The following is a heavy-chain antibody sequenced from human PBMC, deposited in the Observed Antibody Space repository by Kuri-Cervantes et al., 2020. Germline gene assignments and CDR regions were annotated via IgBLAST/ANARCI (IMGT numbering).Heavy chain of an antibody. CDR3: AREADGSGSYTIYFDY. Sequence: ASVKVSCKSSGFTFTGYYMHWVRQAPGQGLEWMGWINPNSGGTNYAQKFQGRVTMTRDTSISTAYMELSRLRSDDTAVYYCAREADGSGSYTIYFDYWGRGTLVTVSS. CDR2: INPNSGGT. D-gene: IGHD3-10*01. CDR1: GFTFTGYY. V-gene: IGHV1-2*02. J-gene: IGHJ4*02.